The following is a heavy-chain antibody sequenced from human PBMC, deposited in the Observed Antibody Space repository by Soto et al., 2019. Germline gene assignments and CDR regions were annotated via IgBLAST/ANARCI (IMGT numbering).Heavy chain of an antibody. CDR2: ISAYNGNT. CDR1: GYTFTSYG. CDR3: ARSSDSSGWYIHGY. Sequence: ASVKVSCKASGYTFTSYGISWVRQAPGRGLEWMGWISAYNGNTNCAQKLQGRVTITRDTSASTAYMELSSLRSEDTAVYYCARSSDSSGWYIHGYWGQGTLVTVSS. D-gene: IGHD6-13*01. V-gene: IGHV1-18*01. J-gene: IGHJ4*02.